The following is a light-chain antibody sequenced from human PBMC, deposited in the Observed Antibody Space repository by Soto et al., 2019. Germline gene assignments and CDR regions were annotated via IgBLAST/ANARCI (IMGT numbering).Light chain of an antibody. CDR1: QDIGTY. CDR2: DAS. CDR3: QQFYNYPRT. Sequence: AIRMTQSPSSSSASTGDRVSITCRATQDIGTYLAWYQQIPGKAPKLLIYDASTLQTGVPSRFSGSGSGTDSTLTISYLQSEDFGTYYCQQFYNYPRTFGQGTKVDIK. J-gene: IGKJ1*01. V-gene: IGKV1-8*01.